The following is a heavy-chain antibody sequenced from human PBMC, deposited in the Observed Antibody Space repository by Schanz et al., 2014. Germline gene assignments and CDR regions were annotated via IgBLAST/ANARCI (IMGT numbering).Heavy chain of an antibody. V-gene: IGHV3-NL1*01. J-gene: IGHJ1*01. CDR1: GFAFSVYG. Sequence: QVQMVESGGGVVQPGRSLRLSCAASGFAFSVYGMHWVRQAPGKGPEWVSTISASGGSTYYADSVKGRFTISRDNSKNILYLQMNSLRVEDTAVYYCASGVHVSSLQKGLQFWGRGTLVIVSS. CDR2: ISASGGST. CDR3: ASGVHVSSLQKGLQF. D-gene: IGHD3-10*01.